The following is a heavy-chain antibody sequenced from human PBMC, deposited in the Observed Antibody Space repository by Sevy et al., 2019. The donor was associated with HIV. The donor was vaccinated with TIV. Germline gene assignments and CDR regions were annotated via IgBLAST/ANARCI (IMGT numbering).Heavy chain of an antibody. CDR1: GGSISSYY. D-gene: IGHD6-19*01. CDR3: AIGSKQWLD. CDR2: IYYSGST. J-gene: IGHJ4*02. V-gene: IGHV4-59*01. Sequence: SETLSLTCTVSGGSISSYYWSWIRQPPGKGLEWIGYIYYSGSTNYNPSLKRRVTISVDTSKNQFSLKLSSVTAADTAVYYCAIGSKQWLDWGQATLVTVSS.